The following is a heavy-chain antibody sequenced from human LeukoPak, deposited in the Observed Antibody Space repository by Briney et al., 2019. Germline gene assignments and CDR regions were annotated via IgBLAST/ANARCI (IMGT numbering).Heavy chain of an antibody. Sequence: ASVKVSCKASGYTFTGYYMHWVRQAPGQGLEWMGWINPNSGGTNYAQKFQGRVTMTRDTSISTAYMELSRLRSDDTAVYYCARDQVRDTYYYDSSGYYSLWGQGTLVTVSS. CDR1: GYTFTGYY. V-gene: IGHV1-2*02. J-gene: IGHJ4*02. D-gene: IGHD3-22*01. CDR3: ARDQVRDTYYYDSSGYYSL. CDR2: INPNSGGT.